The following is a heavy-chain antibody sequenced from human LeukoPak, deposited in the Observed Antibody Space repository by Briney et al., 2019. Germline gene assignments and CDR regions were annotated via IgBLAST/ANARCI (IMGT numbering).Heavy chain of an antibody. V-gene: IGHV4-34*12. CDR1: GGSFSGYY. D-gene: IGHD4-17*01. CDR2: IIHSGST. CDR3: YGRDYVDY. Sequence: PSETLSLTCAVYGGSFSGYYWSWIRQPPGKGLQWIGEIIHSGSTNYNPSLKSRVTISVDTSKNQFSLKLNSVTAADTAMYYCYGRDYVDYYAQGSLVTVSS. J-gene: IGHJ4*02.